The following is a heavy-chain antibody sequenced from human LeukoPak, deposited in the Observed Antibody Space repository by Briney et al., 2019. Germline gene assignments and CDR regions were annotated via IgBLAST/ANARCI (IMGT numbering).Heavy chain of an antibody. D-gene: IGHD1-1*01. Sequence: RGSLRLSCAASGFTFSDYYMSWIRQPEGKGREWVSYIISSVSNIYYADSVKGRFTISRDNAKNSLYLQRNSLRAEDTAVYYCASSNWNDIHAAFDIWGQGTMVTVSS. V-gene: IGHV3-11*04. CDR3: ASSNWNDIHAAFDI. CDR2: IISSVSNI. CDR1: GFTFSDYY. J-gene: IGHJ3*02.